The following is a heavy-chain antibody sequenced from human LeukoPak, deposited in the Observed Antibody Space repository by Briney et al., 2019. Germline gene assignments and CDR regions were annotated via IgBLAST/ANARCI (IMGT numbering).Heavy chain of an antibody. Sequence: GGSLRLSCAASGFTFSNADMNWVRQAPGKGLEWVSSIRSSSSYIYYADSVKGRFTISRDNAKNSLYLQMNSLRAEDTAVYYFACRELWEQWDYWGQGTLVTVSS. J-gene: IGHJ4*02. V-gene: IGHV3-21*01. CDR1: GFTFSNAD. CDR3: ACRELWEQWDY. CDR2: IRSSSSYI. D-gene: IGHD6-19*01.